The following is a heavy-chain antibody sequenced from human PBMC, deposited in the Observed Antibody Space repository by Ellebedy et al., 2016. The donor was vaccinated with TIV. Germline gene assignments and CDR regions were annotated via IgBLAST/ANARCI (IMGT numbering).Heavy chain of an antibody. D-gene: IGHD3-3*01. V-gene: IGHV3-48*04. Sequence: GGSLRLSCAASGFTFSNYNMNWVRQAPGKGLEWVSYISSSSNTIYYADSVKGRFTISRDNAKNSLYLQMNSLRADDTAVYYCARDGAYYDFWNGYYALHPSNMDVWGQGTTVTVSS. CDR3: ARDGAYYDFWNGYYALHPSNMDV. J-gene: IGHJ6*02. CDR1: GFTFSNYN. CDR2: ISSSSNTI.